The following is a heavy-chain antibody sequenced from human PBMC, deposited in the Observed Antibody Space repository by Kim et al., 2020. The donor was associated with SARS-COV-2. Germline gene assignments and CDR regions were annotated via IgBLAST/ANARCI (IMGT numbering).Heavy chain of an antibody. D-gene: IGHD1-26*01. CDR1: GITFSSYW. J-gene: IGHJ3*02. CDR3: ARYSGSAFDI. CDR2: IGGDGTGA. Sequence: GGSLRLSCAASGITFSSYWMHWVRQAPGKGLVWVSNIGGDGTGAKYADSVKGRFTIYRDNAKNTLYLQMNNLRPEDAAVYYCARYSGSAFDIWGQGTMV. V-gene: IGHV3-74*01.